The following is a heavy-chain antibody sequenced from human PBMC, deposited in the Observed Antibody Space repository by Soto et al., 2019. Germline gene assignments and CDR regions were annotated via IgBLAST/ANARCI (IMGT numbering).Heavy chain of an antibody. Sequence: ASVKVSCKASGYTFTSYAMHWVRQAPGQRLEWLGWINAGNGNTKYSQKFQGRVTITRDTSASTAYMELSSLRAEDTAVYYCASQTDSSGWYGGDYWGQGTLVTVSS. CDR2: INAGNGNT. J-gene: IGHJ4*02. CDR3: ASQTDSSGWYGGDY. V-gene: IGHV1-3*01. D-gene: IGHD6-19*01. CDR1: GYTFTSYA.